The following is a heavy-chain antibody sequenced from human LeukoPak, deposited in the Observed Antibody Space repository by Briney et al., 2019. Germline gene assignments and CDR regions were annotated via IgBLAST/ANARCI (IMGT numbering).Heavy chain of an antibody. CDR1: GYTFTSFG. CDR2: ISVHSGYT. CDR3: ARGGASGMDV. V-gene: IGHV1-18*01. J-gene: IGHJ6*02. Sequence: ASVKVSCKASGYTFTSFGISWVRQAPGQGLEWMGWISVHSGYTKYSQKFQGRVTMTTDTSTSTAYMELRSLRSDDTAVYYCARGGASGMDVWGQGTTVPVSS. D-gene: IGHD3-16*01.